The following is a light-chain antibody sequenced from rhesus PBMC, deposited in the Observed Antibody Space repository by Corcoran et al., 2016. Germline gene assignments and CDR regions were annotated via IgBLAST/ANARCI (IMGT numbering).Light chain of an antibody. Sequence: ILTQSPATLSLSPGERAPLPCRASQSVSTYLAWYQTKPGQAPRLHIYSASSRATGIPDRFSGSGSGTDFTLTISNLEPEDVGIYHCYQHSSGYSFGQGTKVEIK. J-gene: IGKJ2*01. CDR2: SAS. CDR1: QSVSTY. V-gene: IGKV3-10*01. CDR3: YQHSSGYS.